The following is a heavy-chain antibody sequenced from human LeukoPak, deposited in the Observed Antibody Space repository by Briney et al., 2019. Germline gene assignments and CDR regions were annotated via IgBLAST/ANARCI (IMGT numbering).Heavy chain of an antibody. V-gene: IGHV3-33*06. CDR2: IWYDGSNK. Sequence: GGSLRLSCAASGFTFSSYGMHWVRQAPGKGLEWVAVIWYDGSNKYYADSVKGRFTISRDNSKNTLYLQMNSLRAEDTAVYYCAKEAGNYDFWSGPPHFDYWGQGTLVTVSS. CDR1: GFTFSSYG. J-gene: IGHJ4*02. D-gene: IGHD3-3*01. CDR3: AKEAGNYDFWSGPPHFDY.